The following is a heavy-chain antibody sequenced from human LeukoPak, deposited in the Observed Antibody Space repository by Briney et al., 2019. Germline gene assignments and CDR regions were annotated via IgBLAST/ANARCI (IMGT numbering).Heavy chain of an antibody. CDR1: GFTFSSYA. J-gene: IGHJ4*02. CDR2: ISGSGGST. D-gene: IGHD6-13*01. V-gene: IGHV3-23*01. Sequence: GGSLGLSCAASGFTFSSYAMSWVRQAPEKGLEWVSAISGSGGSTYYADSVKGRFTISRDNSKNTLYLQMNSLRAEDTAVYYCAKGLRSIAAAGSDYWGQGTLVTVSS. CDR3: AKGLRSIAAAGSDY.